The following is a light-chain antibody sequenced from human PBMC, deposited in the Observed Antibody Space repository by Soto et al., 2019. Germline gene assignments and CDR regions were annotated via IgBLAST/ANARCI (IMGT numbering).Light chain of an antibody. CDR1: SSDIGAYNY. CDR2: EVR. CDR3: SSYTSSSTLYV. J-gene: IGLJ1*01. V-gene: IGLV2-14*01. Sequence: QSVLTQPASVSGSPGQSITISCTGSSSDIGAYNYVSWYQQHPGKAPKLMIYEVRNRPSGVSNRFSGSKSGNTASLTISGLQAEDEADYYCSSYTSSSTLYVFGTGTKVTVL.